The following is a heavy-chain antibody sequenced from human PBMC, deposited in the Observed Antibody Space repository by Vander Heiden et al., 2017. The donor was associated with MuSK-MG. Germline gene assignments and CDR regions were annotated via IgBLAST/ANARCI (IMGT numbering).Heavy chain of an antibody. V-gene: IGHV3-21*01. J-gene: IGHJ4*02. Sequence: EVQLVEPGGGLVKPAGSLRLSCAASGFTFSSYGMNWVRQAPGKGLGWVSSISSSSSYIYYADSVKGRFTISRDNAKNSLYLQMNSLRAEDTAVYYCASPRAPDFDYWGQGTLVTVSS. CDR3: ASPRAPDFDY. CDR1: GFTFSSYG. CDR2: ISSSSSYI.